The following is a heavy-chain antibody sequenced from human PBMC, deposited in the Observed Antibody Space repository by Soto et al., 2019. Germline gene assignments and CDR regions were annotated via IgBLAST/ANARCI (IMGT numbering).Heavy chain of an antibody. J-gene: IGHJ4*02. CDR1: GSTFSRSA. CDR2: ITGTATGGTT. D-gene: IGHD2-21*02. CDR3: AKGLAYCGGDCFGSDFASGY. Sequence: PGGSLRLSCVASGSTFSRSAMSWVRQASGKGLEWVSTITGTATGGTTYSADSVKGRFTSSRDNSKNTVSLQMNSLRAEDTAVYYCAKGLAYCGGDCFGSDFASGYWGQGT. V-gene: IGHV3-23*01.